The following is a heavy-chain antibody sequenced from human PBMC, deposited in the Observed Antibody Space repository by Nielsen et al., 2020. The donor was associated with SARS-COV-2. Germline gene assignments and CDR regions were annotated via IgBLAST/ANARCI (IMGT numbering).Heavy chain of an antibody. CDR2: IWYDGSNK. V-gene: IGHV3-33*01. CDR1: GFTFSSYG. J-gene: IGHJ5*02. CDR3: ARDSRGGASP. Sequence: GESLKISCAASGFTFSSYGMHWVRQAPGKGLEWVAVIWYDGSNKYYADSVKGRFTISRDNSKNTLYLQMNSLRAEDTAVYYCARDSRGGASPWGQGTLVTVSS. D-gene: IGHD3-10*01.